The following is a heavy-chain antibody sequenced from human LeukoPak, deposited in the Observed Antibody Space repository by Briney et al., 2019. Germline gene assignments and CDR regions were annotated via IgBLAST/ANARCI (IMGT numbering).Heavy chain of an antibody. J-gene: IGHJ4*02. Sequence: GGSLRLSCAASGFTVFTNHMNWVRQAPGKGLEWVSVVYRGNDTYYADSVKGRLTIPRDNSKNTVYLQMNRLRAEDTAIYYCARVVVDTNLDYCDYWGQGTLATVCS. V-gene: IGHV3-53*01. CDR2: VYRGNDT. CDR3: ARVVVDTNLDYCDY. D-gene: IGHD5-18*01. CDR1: GFTVFTNH.